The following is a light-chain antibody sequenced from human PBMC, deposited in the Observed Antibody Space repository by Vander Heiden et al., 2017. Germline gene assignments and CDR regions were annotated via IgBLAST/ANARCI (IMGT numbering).Light chain of an antibody. J-gene: IGKJ1*01. CDR1: QSISSW. V-gene: IGKV1-5*03. Sequence: DIQMTQSPSTLSASVGDRVTITCRASQSISSWLAWYQQKPGKAPKLLIYKASSLESGVPSRFSGSGSGPEFTLPISSLQPDDFATYYCQQYNSYQTFGQGTKVEIK. CDR3: QQYNSYQT. CDR2: KAS.